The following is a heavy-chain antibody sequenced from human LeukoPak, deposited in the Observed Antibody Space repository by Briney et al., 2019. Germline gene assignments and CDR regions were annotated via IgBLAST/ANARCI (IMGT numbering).Heavy chain of an antibody. D-gene: IGHD2-2*01. CDR2: ISGSGGST. CDR3: ARVILDIVVVPAAKYYYYGMDV. V-gene: IGHV3-23*01. Sequence: GGSLRLSCAASGFTFSSYAMSWVRQAPGKGLEWVSAISGSGGSTYYADSVKGRFTISRDNAKNSLYLQMNSLRAEDTAVYYCARVILDIVVVPAAKYYYYGMDVWGQGTTVTVSS. J-gene: IGHJ6*02. CDR1: GFTFSSYA.